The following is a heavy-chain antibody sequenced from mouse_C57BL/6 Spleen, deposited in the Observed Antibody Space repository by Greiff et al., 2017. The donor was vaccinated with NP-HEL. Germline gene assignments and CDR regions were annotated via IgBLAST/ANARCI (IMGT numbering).Heavy chain of an antibody. CDR3: ARPYGYDAAWFAY. Sequence: EVQGVESGGGLVQPGGSLKLSCAASGFTFSDYYMYWVRQTPEKRLEWVAYISNGGGSTYYPDTVKGRFTISRDNAKNTLYLQMSRLKSEDTAMYYCARPYGYDAAWFAYWGQGTLVTVSA. V-gene: IGHV5-12*01. J-gene: IGHJ3*01. CDR2: ISNGGGST. CDR1: GFTFSDYY. D-gene: IGHD2-2*01.